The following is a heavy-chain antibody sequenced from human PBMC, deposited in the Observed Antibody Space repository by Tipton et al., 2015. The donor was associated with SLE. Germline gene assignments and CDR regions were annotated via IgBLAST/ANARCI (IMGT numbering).Heavy chain of an antibody. CDR3: ARDKRTFYGVRTYYYYGLDV. Sequence: TLSLTCSVSGDSISRDTYYWAWGWCRQPPGKGLEWIGSFYYSGNRYYNPSLKRRVSISVDTSKNQFSLRLSSVTAADTAVYYCARDKRTFYGVRTYYYYGLDVGGQGITVTVS. D-gene: IGHD4-17*01. V-gene: IGHV4-39*07. J-gene: IGHJ6*02. CDR1: GDSISRDTYY. CDR2: FYYSGNR.